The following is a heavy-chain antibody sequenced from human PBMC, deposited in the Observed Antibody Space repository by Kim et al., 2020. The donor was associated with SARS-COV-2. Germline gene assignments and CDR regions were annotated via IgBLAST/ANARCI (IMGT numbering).Heavy chain of an antibody. D-gene: IGHD6-13*01. V-gene: IGHV3-23*01. CDR3: AKDGGSYVAAAAGYYYGMDV. CDR2: ISGSGGST. J-gene: IGHJ6*02. Sequence: GGSLRLSCAASGFTFSSYAMSWVRQAPGKGLEWVSAISGSGGSTYYADSVKGRFTISRDNSKNTLYLQMNSLRAEDTAVYYCAKDGGSYVAAAAGYYYGMDVWGQGTTVTVSS. CDR1: GFTFSSYA.